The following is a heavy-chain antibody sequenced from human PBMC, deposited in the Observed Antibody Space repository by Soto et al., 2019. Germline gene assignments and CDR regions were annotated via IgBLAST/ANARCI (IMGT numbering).Heavy chain of an antibody. CDR3: SLGSWSAETFDI. Sequence: QVQLVQSGAEVKKPGSSVKVSCKASGGTFSTYTVVWVRQAPGQGLEWMGRILPMLDITNSAQRIQGRVTMTADKSTGTAYLELTSLRSEDTAVYYCSLGSWSAETFDIWGRGTMGTVSS. CDR1: GGTFSTYT. CDR2: ILPMLDIT. J-gene: IGHJ3*02. D-gene: IGHD6-13*01. V-gene: IGHV1-69*02.